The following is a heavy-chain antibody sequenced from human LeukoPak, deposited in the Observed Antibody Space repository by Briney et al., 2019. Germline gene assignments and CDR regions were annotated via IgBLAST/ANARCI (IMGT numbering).Heavy chain of an antibody. CDR1: GFTFSSYA. V-gene: IGHV3-30*04. CDR3: AKSPEGVRNY. Sequence: GGSLRLSCAASGFTFSSYAMHWVRQAPGKGLEWVAVISYDGSNKYYADSVKGRFTISRDNSKNTLYMQMNSLRAEDTAVYYCAKSPEGVRNYWGQGTLITVSS. J-gene: IGHJ4*02. D-gene: IGHD2-2*01. CDR2: ISYDGSNK.